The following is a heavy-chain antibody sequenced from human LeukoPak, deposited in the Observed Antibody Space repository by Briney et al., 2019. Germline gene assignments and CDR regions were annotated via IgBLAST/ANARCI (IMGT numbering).Heavy chain of an antibody. Sequence: GGSLRPSCAAPGFTLRSYAMGWGRQAPGKGLEWVSGISGSGRTTYYADSVKGRFTISRDNSKTTASLQMNSLRAEDTAIYYGMVRGVIISWSAPWSQPTLATVSS. J-gene: IGHJ5*02. CDR2: ISGSGRTT. CDR3: MVRGVIISWSAP. CDR1: GFTLRSYA. V-gene: IGHV3-23*01. D-gene: IGHD3-10*01.